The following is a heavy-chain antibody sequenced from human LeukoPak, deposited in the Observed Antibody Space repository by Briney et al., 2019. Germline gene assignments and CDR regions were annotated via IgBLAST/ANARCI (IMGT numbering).Heavy chain of an antibody. V-gene: IGHV3-7*01. CDR3: AKGVGGSANYYYMDV. J-gene: IGHJ6*03. CDR1: GFTFSSYW. CDR2: IKQDGSEK. D-gene: IGHD3-10*01. Sequence: GGSLRLSCAASGFTFSSYWMHWVRQAPGKGLEWVANIKQDGSEKYYVDSVKGRFTISRDNAKNTLYLQMNSLRAEDTAVYYCAKGVGGSANYYYMDVWGKGTTVTVSS.